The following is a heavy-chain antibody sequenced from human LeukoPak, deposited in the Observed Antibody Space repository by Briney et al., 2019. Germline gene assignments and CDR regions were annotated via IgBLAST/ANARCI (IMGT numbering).Heavy chain of an antibody. CDR1: GFTVSSNY. J-gene: IGHJ4*02. V-gene: IGHV3-66*01. D-gene: IGHD5-12*01. CDR3: ARDSGYSSDDAY. Sequence: GGSLRLSCAASGFTVSSNYMSWVRQAPGTGLEWVSVIYSGGFTHYADSVKDRFTISRDNSKNTLYLQMNSLRVADTAVYYCARDSGYSSDDAYWGQGTLVTVSS. CDR2: IYSGGFT.